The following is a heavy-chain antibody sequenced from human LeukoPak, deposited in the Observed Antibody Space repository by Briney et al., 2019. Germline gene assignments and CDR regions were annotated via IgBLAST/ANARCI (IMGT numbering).Heavy chain of an antibody. Sequence: PSETLSLTCTVSGGSISSYYWSWIRQPPGKGLEWIGYIYYSGSTNYNPSLKRRVTISVDTSKNQFSLKLSSVTAADTAVYYCARDFTVAGTGAFDIWGQGTMVTVSS. V-gene: IGHV4-59*01. CDR2: IYYSGST. D-gene: IGHD6-19*01. CDR3: ARDFTVAGTGAFDI. J-gene: IGHJ3*02. CDR1: GGSISSYY.